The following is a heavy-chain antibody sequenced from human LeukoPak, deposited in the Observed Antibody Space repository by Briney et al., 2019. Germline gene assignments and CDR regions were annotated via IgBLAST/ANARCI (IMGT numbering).Heavy chain of an antibody. CDR3: AKGRLIVASFLFDY. J-gene: IGHJ4*02. CDR2: ISGSGGST. CDR1: GFTFSSYV. D-gene: IGHD5-12*01. V-gene: IGHV3-23*01. Sequence: GGSLRLSCAVSGFTFSSYVMSWVRQAPGKGLEWVSAISGSGGSTYYADSVKGRFTISRDNSKNTLYLQMNSLRAEDTAVYYCAKGRLIVASFLFDYWGQGTLVTVSS.